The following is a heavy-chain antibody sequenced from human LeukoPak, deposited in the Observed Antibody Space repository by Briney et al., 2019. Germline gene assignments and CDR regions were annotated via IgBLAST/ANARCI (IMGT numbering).Heavy chain of an antibody. CDR2: ISYDGSNK. CDR3: ASDRGSRADFPHY. V-gene: IGHV3-30-3*01. D-gene: IGHD2-2*01. J-gene: IGHJ4*02. CDR1: GFTFSSYA. Sequence: GGSLRLSCAASGFTFSSYAMHWVRQAPGKGLEWVAVISYDGSNKYYADSVKGRFTISRDNSKNTLYLQMNSLRVEGTAVYYCASDRGSRADFPHYWGQGTLVTVPS.